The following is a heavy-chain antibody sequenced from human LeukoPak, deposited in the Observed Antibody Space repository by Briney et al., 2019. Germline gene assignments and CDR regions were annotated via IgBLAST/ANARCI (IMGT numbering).Heavy chain of an antibody. CDR3: AREDSAAYCTSTSCYGLDH. CDR2: IYHGGTH. V-gene: IGHV4-59*12. D-gene: IGHD2-2*01. J-gene: IGHJ4*02. CDR1: GLSIIRFH. Sequence: DPLPLPCTVSGLSIIRFHGLWLRQPTGKGLEWMGCIYHGGTHKHHPPLDRRVTISVNKSKSQFSVQLSSVTAADTAMYYCAREDSAAYCTSTSCYGLDHWGQGILVSVSS.